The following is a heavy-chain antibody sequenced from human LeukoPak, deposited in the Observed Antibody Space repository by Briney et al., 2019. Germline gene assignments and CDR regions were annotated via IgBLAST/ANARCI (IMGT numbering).Heavy chain of an antibody. Sequence: GGSLRLSCAASGFTFSSYTMNWVRQAPGKGLEWVSSITTTSSYIYYADSMKGRFTISRDNAKSSLFLQMNSLRAEDTGVYYCASDSSSSPAYYHYYMDAWGKGTTVTVSS. V-gene: IGHV3-21*01. CDR1: GFTFSSYT. D-gene: IGHD6-13*01. CDR3: ASDSSSSPAYYHYYMDA. J-gene: IGHJ6*03. CDR2: ITTTSSYI.